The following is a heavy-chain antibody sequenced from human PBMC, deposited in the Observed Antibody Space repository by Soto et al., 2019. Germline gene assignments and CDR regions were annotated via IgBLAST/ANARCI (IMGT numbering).Heavy chain of an antibody. D-gene: IGHD7-27*01. CDR1: GGSISTVNYW. CDR2: IYNGGST. CDR3: ARGPSGDQVDS. J-gene: IGHJ4*02. V-gene: IGHV4-30-4*01. Sequence: QVQLQESGPGLVKPSQTLSLTCTVSGGSISTVNYWWSWIRQSPDMGLEWIGHIYNGGSTYNNPSLESRVTMSVGPYTNQLSLTLRSVSAADPAVYYCARGPSGDQVDSWGQGTLVTVSS.